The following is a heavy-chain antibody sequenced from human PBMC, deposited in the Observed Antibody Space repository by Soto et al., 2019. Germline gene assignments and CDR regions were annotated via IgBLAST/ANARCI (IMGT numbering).Heavy chain of an antibody. V-gene: IGHV5-51*01. CDR1: GYSFTSYW. CDR2: IYPGDSDT. CDR3: ASFKGSLMDYYYYYGMDV. J-gene: IGHJ6*02. Sequence: PGESLKISCKGSGYSFTSYWIGWVRQMPGKGLEWMGIIYPGDSDTRYSPSFQGQVTISADKSISTAYLQWSSLKASDTAMYYCASFKGSLMDYYYYYGMDVWGQGTTVTVS.